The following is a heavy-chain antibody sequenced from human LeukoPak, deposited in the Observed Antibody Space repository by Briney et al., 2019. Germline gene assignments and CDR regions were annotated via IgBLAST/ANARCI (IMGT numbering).Heavy chain of an antibody. D-gene: IGHD2-15*01. CDR2: IYTSGST. J-gene: IGHJ4*02. CDR1: GGSISSYS. Sequence: SETLSLTCTVSGGSISSYSWSWIRQPAGKGLEWIGRIYTSGSTKYNPSLTSRVSMSVDTSKNQFSLKLRSVTAADTAVYYCARAVHCSGGSCYFDYWGQGTLVTVSS. V-gene: IGHV4-4*07. CDR3: ARAVHCSGGSCYFDY.